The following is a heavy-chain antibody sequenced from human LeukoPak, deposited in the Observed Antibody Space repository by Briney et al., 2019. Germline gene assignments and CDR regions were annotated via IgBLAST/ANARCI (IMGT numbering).Heavy chain of an antibody. D-gene: IGHD6-13*01. CDR3: ARGAGHYYYYYMDV. V-gene: IGHV4-34*01. J-gene: IGHJ6*03. CDR2: INHSGST. Sequence: SETLSLTCTVSGGSISSYYWSWIRQPPGKGLEWIGEINHSGSTNYNPSLKSRVTISVDTSKNQFSLKLSSVTAADTAVYYCARGAGHYYYYYMDVWGKGTTVTVSS. CDR1: GGSISSYY.